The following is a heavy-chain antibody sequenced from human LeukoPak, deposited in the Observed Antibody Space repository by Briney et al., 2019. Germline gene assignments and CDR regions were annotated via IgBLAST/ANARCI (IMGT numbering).Heavy chain of an antibody. CDR3: ASASYIVVVPAAPGGAFDI. CDR1: GFTFSSYS. CDR2: ISSSSSTI. D-gene: IGHD2-2*01. J-gene: IGHJ3*02. Sequence: PGGSLRLSCAASGFTFSSYSMNWVRQAPGEGLEWVSYISSSSSTIYYADSVKGRFTISRDNAKNSLYLQMNSLRDEDTAVYYCASASYIVVVPAAPGGAFDIWGQGTMVTVSS. V-gene: IGHV3-48*02.